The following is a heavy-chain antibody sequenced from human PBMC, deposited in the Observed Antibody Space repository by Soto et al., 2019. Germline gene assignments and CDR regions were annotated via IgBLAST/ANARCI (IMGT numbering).Heavy chain of an antibody. D-gene: IGHD3-3*01. J-gene: IGHJ6*02. Sequence: PGGSLRLSCAASGFTLSSYWMYWVRQAPGKGLEWVSRINSDGSSTSYADSVKGRFTISRDSAKNTLYLQMNSLRAEDTAVYYCARDWRNLDMDVWGQGTTVTXSS. CDR3: ARDWRNLDMDV. CDR2: INSDGSST. CDR1: GFTLSSYW. V-gene: IGHV3-74*01.